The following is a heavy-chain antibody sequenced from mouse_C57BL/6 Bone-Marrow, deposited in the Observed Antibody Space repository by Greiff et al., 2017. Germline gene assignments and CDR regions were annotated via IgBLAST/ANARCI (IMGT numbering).Heavy chain of an antibody. D-gene: IGHD1-1*01. CDR3: ARLKVPIITTVVAEVYYFDY. CDR2: INPNNGGT. Sequence: EVQLQQSGPELVKPGASVKISCKASGYTFTDYYMNWVKQSHGKSLEWIGDINPNNGGTSYNQKFKGKATLTVDKSSSTAYMELRSLTSEDSAVYYCARLKVPIITTVVAEVYYFDYWGQGTTLTVSS. V-gene: IGHV1-26*01. CDR1: GYTFTDYY. J-gene: IGHJ2*01.